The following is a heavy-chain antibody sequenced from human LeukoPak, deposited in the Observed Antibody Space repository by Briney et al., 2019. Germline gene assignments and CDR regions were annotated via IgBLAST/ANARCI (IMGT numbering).Heavy chain of an antibody. CDR2: IHTSGST. CDR1: GGSISSGPYY. D-gene: IGHD6-13*01. J-gene: IGHJ5*02. CDR3: AREQYSSSWYWFDP. V-gene: IGHV4-61*02. Sequence: SETLSLTCTVSGGSISSGPYYWNWIRQPAGKGLEWIGRIHTSGSTKYNPSLKSRVTMSVDTSKNQFSLKLSSVTAADTAVYYCAREQYSSSWYWFDPWGQGTLVTVSS.